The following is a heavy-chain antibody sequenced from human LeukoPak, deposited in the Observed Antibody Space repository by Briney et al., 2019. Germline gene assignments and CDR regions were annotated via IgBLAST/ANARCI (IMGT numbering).Heavy chain of an antibody. J-gene: IGHJ4*02. V-gene: IGHV3-30-3*01. CDR2: ISYDGSNK. Sequence: PGGSLRLSCAASRFTFSSYAMHWVRQAPGKGLEWVAVISYDGSNKYYADSVKGRFTISRDNAKNSLYLQMNSLRAEDTAVYYCARDQHRDYWGQGTLVTVSS. D-gene: IGHD6-13*01. CDR3: ARDQHRDY. CDR1: RFTFSSYA.